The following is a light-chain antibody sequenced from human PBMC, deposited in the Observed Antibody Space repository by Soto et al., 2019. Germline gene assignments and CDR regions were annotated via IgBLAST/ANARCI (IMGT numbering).Light chain of an antibody. CDR2: ADS. CDR3: HVWDISGDQVV. CDR1: NIGSKS. J-gene: IGLJ2*01. V-gene: IGLV3-21*02. Sequence: SYELTQPPSVSVAPGQTATFTCGGDNIGSKSVHWYQKKPGQAPLLVVFADSDRPPGIPTRFSAFNSGNTAILTISMVEDGDEADYYCHVWDISGDQVVFGGGTKLTVL.